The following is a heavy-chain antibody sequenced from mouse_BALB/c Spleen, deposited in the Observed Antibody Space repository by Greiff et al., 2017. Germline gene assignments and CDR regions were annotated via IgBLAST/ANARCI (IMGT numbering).Heavy chain of an antibody. CDR2: SRNKANDYTA. CDR3: AKDALGAPFAY. V-gene: IGHV7-1*02. J-gene: IGHJ3*01. Sequence: EVKVVESGGGLVQPGGSLRLSCATSGFTFSDFYMEWVRQPPGKRLEWIAASRNKANDYTADYSASVKGRFIVSRDTSQSILYLQMNALRAEDTAIYYCAKDALGAPFAYWGQGTLVTVSA. CDR1: GFTFSDFY. D-gene: IGHD3-3*01.